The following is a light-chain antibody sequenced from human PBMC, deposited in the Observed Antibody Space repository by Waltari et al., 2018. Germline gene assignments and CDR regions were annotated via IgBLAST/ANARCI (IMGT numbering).Light chain of an antibody. Sequence: EIVITQSPASLSVSPGERATLSCTASQTVTNDLAWYQQKPGQAPKLLIFGASTRATGVPARFGGSGSGTEFTLTIGSVQSEDFAVYYCQQYSDWIAFGGGTKVDLK. J-gene: IGKJ4*01. CDR2: GAS. V-gene: IGKV3-15*01. CDR3: QQYSDWIA. CDR1: QTVTND.